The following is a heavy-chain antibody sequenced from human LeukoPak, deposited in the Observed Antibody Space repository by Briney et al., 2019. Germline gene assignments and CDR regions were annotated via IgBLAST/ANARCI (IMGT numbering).Heavy chain of an antibody. V-gene: IGHV6-1*01. Sequence: TLSLTCAISGDIVSHNSAAWSWIRQSPSRGLEWLGGTYYRSKWYNDYALSVKGRITITPDTSKNQFSLQLNSVTPEDTAVYYCARAGESSSWGFDYWGQGTLVTVSS. J-gene: IGHJ4*02. CDR2: TYYRSKWYN. D-gene: IGHD6-6*01. CDR3: ARAGESSSWGFDY. CDR1: GDIVSHNSAA.